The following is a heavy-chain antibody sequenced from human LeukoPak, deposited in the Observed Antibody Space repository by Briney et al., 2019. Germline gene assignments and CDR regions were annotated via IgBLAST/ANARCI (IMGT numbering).Heavy chain of an antibody. J-gene: IGHJ4*02. CDR3: AKDVGGQWLGPLDY. CDR2: ISGSGGST. D-gene: IGHD6-19*01. CDR1: GFTFSSYA. Sequence: GGSLRLSCAASGFTFSSYAMSWVRQAPREGLEWVSAISGSGGSTYYADSVKRRFTISRDNSKNTLYLQMNSLRAEDTGVYYCAKDVGGQWLGPLDYWGQGALVTLSS. V-gene: IGHV3-23*01.